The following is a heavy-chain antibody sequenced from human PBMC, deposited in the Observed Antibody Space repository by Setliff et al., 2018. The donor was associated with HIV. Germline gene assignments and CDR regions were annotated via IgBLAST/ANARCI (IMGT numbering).Heavy chain of an antibody. V-gene: IGHV3-21*01. CDR1: GFTFSSHS. Sequence: GGSLRLSCAASGFTFSSHSMNWVRQAPGKGLEWVSSISTSSSYIYYADSVKGRFTISRDNAKNSLYLQLNSLRAEDTAVYYCARDAAAPAAIEGAFEIWGQGTMVTVSS. CDR2: ISTSSSYI. D-gene: IGHD2-2*02. CDR3: ARDAAAPAAIEGAFEI. J-gene: IGHJ3*02.